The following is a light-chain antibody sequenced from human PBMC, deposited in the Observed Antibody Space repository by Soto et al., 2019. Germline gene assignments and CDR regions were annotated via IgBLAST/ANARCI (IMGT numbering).Light chain of an antibody. CDR2: AAS. Sequence: EIVLTQSPDTVSLSPGERATLSCRASRSFSSSYLAWYQQKPGQPPRLLIYAASSRATGIPDMFSGSKSGTAFTLTISRLEPYDAAVYYCHQYGSSPPYTFGQGTKLEIK. J-gene: IGKJ2*01. V-gene: IGKV3-20*01. CDR3: HQYGSSPPYT. CDR1: RSFSSSY.